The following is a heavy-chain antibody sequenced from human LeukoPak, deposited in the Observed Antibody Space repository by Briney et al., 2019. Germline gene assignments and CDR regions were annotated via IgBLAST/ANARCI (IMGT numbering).Heavy chain of an antibody. CDR3: ARVTGYMIEDYSDY. J-gene: IGHJ4*02. D-gene: IGHD3-22*01. CDR2: INHSGST. V-gene: IGHV4-34*01. CDR1: GGSFSGYY. Sequence: PSETLSLTCAVYGGSFSGYYWSWIRQPPGKGLEWIGEINHSGSTNYNPSLKSRVTISVDTSKNQFSLKLSSVTAADTAVYYCARVTGYMIEDYSDYWGQGTLVTVSS.